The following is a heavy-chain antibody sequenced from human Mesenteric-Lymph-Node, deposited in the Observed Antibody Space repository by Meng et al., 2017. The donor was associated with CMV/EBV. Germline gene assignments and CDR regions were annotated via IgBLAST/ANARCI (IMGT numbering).Heavy chain of an antibody. Sequence: GESLKISCAASGFTLSTYEMNWVRQAPGKGLEWVSYSSSSHPAIYYLDSVKGRFTISRDNAKNSLYLQMNSLRVEDTAVYYCARPKPDFWSGPSDYWGQGIRVTVSS. D-gene: IGHD3-3*01. CDR1: GFTLSTYE. CDR3: ARPKPDFWSGPSDY. J-gene: IGHJ4*02. V-gene: IGHV3-48*03. CDR2: SSSSHPAI.